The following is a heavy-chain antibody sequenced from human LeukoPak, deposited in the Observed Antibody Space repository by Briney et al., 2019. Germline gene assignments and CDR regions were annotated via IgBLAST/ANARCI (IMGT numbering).Heavy chain of an antibody. D-gene: IGHD6-13*01. CDR2: ITDSGVDT. J-gene: IGHJ5*02. Sequence: GGSLRLSCAASGFTFNSDAMTWVRQAPEKGLEWVSSITDSGVDTYYADSVKGRFTISRDNSKNTLYLQMNSLRAEDTAVYYCAKGVAAAAVNWFDPWGQGTLVTVSS. V-gene: IGHV3-23*01. CDR3: AKGVAAAAVNWFDP. CDR1: GFTFNSDA.